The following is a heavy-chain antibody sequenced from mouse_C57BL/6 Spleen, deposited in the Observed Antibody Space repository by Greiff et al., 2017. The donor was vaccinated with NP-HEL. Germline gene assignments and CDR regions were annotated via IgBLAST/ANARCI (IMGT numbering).Heavy chain of an antibody. V-gene: IGHV1-50*01. CDR2: IDPSDSYT. D-gene: IGHD1-1*01. J-gene: IGHJ1*03. CDR3: ARSVERGYWYFDV. Sequence: QVQLQQPGAELVKPGASVKLSCKASGYTFTSYWMQWVKQRPGQGLEWIGEIDPSDSYTNYNQKFKGKATLTVDTSSSTAYMQLSSLTSEDSAVYYCARSVERGYWYFDVWGTGTTVTVSS. CDR1: GYTFTSYW.